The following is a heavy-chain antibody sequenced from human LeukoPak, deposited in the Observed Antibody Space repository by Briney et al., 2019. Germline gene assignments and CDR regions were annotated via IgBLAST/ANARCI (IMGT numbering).Heavy chain of an antibody. J-gene: IGHJ3*02. D-gene: IGHD3-22*01. CDR2: INPSGGST. V-gene: IGHV1-46*01. Sequence: ASVKVCCKASGCTFTSYYMHWVRQAPGQGLEWMGIINPSGGSTSYAQKFQGRVTMTRDTSTSTVYMELSSLRSEDTAVYYCARVLPSTYYDRGSGAFDIWGQGTMVTVSS. CDR1: GCTFTSYY. CDR3: ARVLPSTYYDRGSGAFDI.